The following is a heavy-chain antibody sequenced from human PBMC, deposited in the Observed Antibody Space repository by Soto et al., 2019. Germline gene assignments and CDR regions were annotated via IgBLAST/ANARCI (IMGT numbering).Heavy chain of an antibody. J-gene: IGHJ4*02. CDR2: IHYSVST. Sequence: SETLSLTCTVSGVSITSHYWTWIRQPPGKGLEWIGNIHYSVSTNYSPSLKGRVIISVDTYENQSSLKLSSVTTADTAVYYCMVGGAGHPFDYSGQGTLVTCSS. CDR3: MVGGAGHPFDY. V-gene: IGHV4-59*11. D-gene: IGHD2-15*01. CDR1: GVSITSHY.